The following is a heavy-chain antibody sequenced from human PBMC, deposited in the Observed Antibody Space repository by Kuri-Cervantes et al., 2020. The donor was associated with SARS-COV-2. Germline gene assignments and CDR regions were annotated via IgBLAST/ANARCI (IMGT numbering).Heavy chain of an antibody. V-gene: IGHV4-61*08. J-gene: IGHJ4*02. CDR3: ARDGTAVAGTSY. Sequence: ESLKISCPVSGGSISSGGYYWSWIRQPPGKGLEWIGYIYYSGSTNYNPSLKSRVTISVDTSKNQFSLKLSSVTAADTAVYYCARDGTAVAGTSYWGQGTLVTVSS. CDR2: IYYSGST. D-gene: IGHD6-19*01. CDR1: GGSISSGGYY.